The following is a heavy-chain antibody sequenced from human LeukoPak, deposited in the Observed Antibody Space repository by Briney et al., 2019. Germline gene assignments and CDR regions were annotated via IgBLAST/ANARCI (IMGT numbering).Heavy chain of an antibody. Sequence: PSETLSLTCAVSGGSISSSSHYWGWIRQAPGMRLECIGTIYYSGSSYYNPSLKSRVTMSVDTSKNQFSLRLSSVTAADTAVYYCARLPAITTYYYYYMDVWGKGTMVTVSS. CDR2: IYYSGSS. CDR3: ARLPAITTYYYYYMDV. V-gene: IGHV4-39*01. CDR1: GGSISSSSHY. D-gene: IGHD5-12*01. J-gene: IGHJ6*03.